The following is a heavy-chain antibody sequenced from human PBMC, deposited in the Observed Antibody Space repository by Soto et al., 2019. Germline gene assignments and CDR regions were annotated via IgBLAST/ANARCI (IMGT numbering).Heavy chain of an antibody. CDR3: ARDGSRSKSLDCSSTSCYPYYYYGMDV. D-gene: IGHD2-2*01. V-gene: IGHV4-59*01. CDR2: IYYSGST. J-gene: IGHJ6*02. CDR1: GGSISSYY. Sequence: SETLSLTSTVAGGSISSYYWSWIRQHPGKGLEWIGYIYYSGSTNYNPSLKSRVTISVDTSKNQFSLKLSSVTAADTAVYYCARDGSRSKSLDCSSTSCYPYYYYGMDVWGQGTTVTVSS.